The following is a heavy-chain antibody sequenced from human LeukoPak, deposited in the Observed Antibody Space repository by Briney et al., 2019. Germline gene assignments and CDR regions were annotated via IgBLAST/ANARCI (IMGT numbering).Heavy chain of an antibody. J-gene: IGHJ6*02. CDR2: MNPNSGNT. Sequence: GASVKVSRKASGYTFTSYDINWVRQATGQGLEWMGWMNPNSGNTGYAQKFQGRVTMTRNTSISTAYMELSSLRSEDTAVYYCARSYYDILTGYYSMDVWGQGTTVTVSS. D-gene: IGHD3-9*01. CDR3: ARSYYDILTGYYSMDV. CDR1: GYTFTSYD. V-gene: IGHV1-8*01.